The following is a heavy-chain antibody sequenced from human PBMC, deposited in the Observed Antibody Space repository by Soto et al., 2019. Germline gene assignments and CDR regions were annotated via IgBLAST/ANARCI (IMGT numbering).Heavy chain of an antibody. V-gene: IGHV1-8*01. D-gene: IGHD6-6*01. Sequence: ASVKVSCKASGYTFTSYDINWVRQATGQGLEWMGWMNPNSGNTGYAQKFQGRVTMTRNTSISTAYMELSSLRSEDTAVYYCARGPEGIAALRRGFDPWGQGTLVTVSS. CDR3: ARGPEGIAALRRGFDP. CDR2: MNPNSGNT. J-gene: IGHJ5*02. CDR1: GYTFTSYD.